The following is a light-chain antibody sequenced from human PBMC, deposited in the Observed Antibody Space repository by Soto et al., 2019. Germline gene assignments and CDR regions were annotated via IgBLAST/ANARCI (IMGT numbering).Light chain of an antibody. J-gene: IGKJ1*01. CDR2: DVS. CDR1: LPVRDNF. V-gene: IGKV3-20*01. CDR3: HQYHSSPT. Sequence: ENVLTQSPGTLSLSPGQRATLTCRASLPVRDNFLAWYQQKPGQTPRVLIYDVSPRATGVPDRFSGGGSATDFTLTISRLEPGDSAVYFCHQYHSSPTFGQGTKVEIK.